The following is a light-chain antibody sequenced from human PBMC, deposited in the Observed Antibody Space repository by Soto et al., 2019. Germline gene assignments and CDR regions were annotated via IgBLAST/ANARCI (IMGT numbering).Light chain of an antibody. V-gene: IGLV2-8*01. J-gene: IGLJ2*01. CDR2: EVT. Sequence: QSALTQPPSASGSPGQSVTISCTGTSSDVGGYNYVSWYQQHPGKAPKLMIYEVTKRPSGVPDRFSGSKSGNTASLTVSGLQDEDEAEYYCSSYAGSNKFVVFGGGTKLTVL. CDR1: SSDVGGYNY. CDR3: SSYAGSNKFVV.